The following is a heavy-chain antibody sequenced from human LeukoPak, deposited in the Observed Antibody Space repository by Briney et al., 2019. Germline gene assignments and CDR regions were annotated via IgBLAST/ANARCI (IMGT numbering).Heavy chain of an antibody. D-gene: IGHD5-18*01. J-gene: IGHJ4*02. Sequence: GGSLRLSCAASGVTFSSYAMSWVRQAPGKGLEWVSAISGSGGSTYYADSVKGRFTISRDNSKNTLYLQMNSLRAEDTAVYYCAKAGGYSYVYYWGQGTLVTVSS. CDR2: ISGSGGST. CDR3: AKAGGYSYVYY. V-gene: IGHV3-23*01. CDR1: GVTFSSYA.